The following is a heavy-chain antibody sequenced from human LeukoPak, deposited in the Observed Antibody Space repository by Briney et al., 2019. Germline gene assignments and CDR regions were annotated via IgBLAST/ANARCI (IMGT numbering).Heavy chain of an antibody. D-gene: IGHD5-12*01. CDR1: GGSISSSSYY. Sequence: SETLSLTCTVSGGSISSSSYYWGWIRQPPGKGLEWIGSIYYSGSTYYNPSLKSRVTISVDTSKNQFSLKLSSVTAADTAVYYCARGVDIWTHYFDYWGQGTLVTVSS. J-gene: IGHJ4*02. CDR2: IYYSGST. CDR3: ARGVDIWTHYFDY. V-gene: IGHV4-39*07.